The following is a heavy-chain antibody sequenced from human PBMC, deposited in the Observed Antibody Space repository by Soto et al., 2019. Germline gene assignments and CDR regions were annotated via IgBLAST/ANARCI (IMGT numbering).Heavy chain of an antibody. Sequence: QVQLVQSGAEVKKPGASVKVSCKASGYTFTGYYMHWVRQAPGQGLEWMGWINPNSGGTNYAQKFQGWVTMTRDTSISTAYMELSRLRSDDTAVYYCAASYCGGDCYSLNYYGMDVWGQGTTVTVSS. CDR1: GYTFTGYY. V-gene: IGHV1-2*04. CDR2: INPNSGGT. J-gene: IGHJ6*02. CDR3: AASYCGGDCYSLNYYGMDV. D-gene: IGHD2-21*02.